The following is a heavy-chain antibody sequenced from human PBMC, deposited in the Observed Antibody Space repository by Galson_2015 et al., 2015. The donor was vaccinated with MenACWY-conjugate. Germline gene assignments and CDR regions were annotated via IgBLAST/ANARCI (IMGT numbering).Heavy chain of an antibody. J-gene: IGHJ4*02. CDR2: ISSSSSYT. D-gene: IGHD6-13*01. CDR3: ARTTGYSSSWYDY. V-gene: IGHV3-11*03. CDR1: GFTFSDYY. Sequence: SLRLSCAASGFTFSDYYMSWIRQAPGKGLEWVSYISSSSSYTNCADSVKGRFTISRDDAKNSLYLQMNSLRAEDTAVYYCARTTGYSSSWYDYWGQGTLVTVSS.